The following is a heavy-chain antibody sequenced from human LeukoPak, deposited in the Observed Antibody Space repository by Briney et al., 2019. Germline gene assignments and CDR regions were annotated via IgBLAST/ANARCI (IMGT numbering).Heavy chain of an antibody. Sequence: SATLSLTCTVSGGSISSYYWSWIRQPPGKGLEWIGYIYYSGSTNYNPSLKSRVTISVDTSKNQFSLKLSSVTAADTAVYYCARQGVRAFDIWGQGTMVTVSS. CDR3: ARQGVRAFDI. D-gene: IGHD3-22*01. J-gene: IGHJ3*02. V-gene: IGHV4-59*08. CDR1: GGSISSYY. CDR2: IYYSGST.